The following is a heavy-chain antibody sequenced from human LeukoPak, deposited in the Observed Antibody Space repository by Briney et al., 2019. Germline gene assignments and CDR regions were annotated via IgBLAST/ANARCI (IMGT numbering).Heavy chain of an antibody. Sequence: GASVKVSCKASGYTFTRYYMNWVGQAPGQGLEWVGWINLNSGGTSYAQKFQGRVTITRDTSISTAYMEVSRLRSDDTAVYYCARGNYAFDIWGQGTMVTVSS. CDR3: ARGNYAFDI. CDR2: INLNSGGT. J-gene: IGHJ3*02. V-gene: IGHV1-2*02. CDR1: GYTFTRYY. D-gene: IGHD3-10*01.